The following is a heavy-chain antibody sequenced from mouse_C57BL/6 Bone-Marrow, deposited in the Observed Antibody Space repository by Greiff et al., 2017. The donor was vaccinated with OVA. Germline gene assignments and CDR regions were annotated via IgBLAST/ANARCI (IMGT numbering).Heavy chain of an antibody. Sequence: EVQRVESGEGLVKPGGSLKLSCAASGFTFSSYAMSWVRQTPEKRLEWVAYISSGGDYVYCADTLMGRFTISRDNARNTLYQQMSSLKSEDAARYYCTGDGYCALDYWGQGTSVTVSS. CDR2: ISSGGDYV. J-gene: IGHJ4*01. CDR1: GFTFSSYA. CDR3: TGDGYCALDY. D-gene: IGHD2-3*01. V-gene: IGHV5-9-1*02.